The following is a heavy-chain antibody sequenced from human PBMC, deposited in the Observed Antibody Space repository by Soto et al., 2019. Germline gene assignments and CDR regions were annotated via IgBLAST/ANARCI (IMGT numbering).Heavy chain of an antibody. V-gene: IGHV3-23*01. Sequence: EVQLLESGGGLVQPGGSLRLSCTVSGFTFSNYVMTWVRQAPGKGLEWVSGISENGGSTYYADSVKGRFTISRDNSKNTLYLQINSLRAEDAAVYYCANGNIVAARGLDYWGQGTLVTVSS. CDR2: ISENGGST. CDR3: ANGNIVAARGLDY. D-gene: IGHD6-6*01. J-gene: IGHJ4*02. CDR1: GFTFSNYV.